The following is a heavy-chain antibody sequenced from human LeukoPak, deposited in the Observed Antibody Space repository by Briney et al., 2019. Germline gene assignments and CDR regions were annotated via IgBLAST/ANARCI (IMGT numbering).Heavy chain of an antibody. CDR2: INHSGST. J-gene: IGHJ4*02. V-gene: IGHV4-34*01. CDR3: ARVDEDCYDSGSFYQFDY. D-gene: IGHD3-10*01. Sequence: SETLSLTCGVYGGSFSGYYWTWIRQPPGKGLEWIGEINHSGSTNYNSSLKSRVTISVDTSKNQFSLKLSSVTAADTAVYYCARVDEDCYDSGSFYQFDYWGQGTLVIVSS. CDR1: GGSFSGYY.